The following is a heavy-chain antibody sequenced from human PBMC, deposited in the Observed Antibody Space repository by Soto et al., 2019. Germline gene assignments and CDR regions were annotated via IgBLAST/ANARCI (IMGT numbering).Heavy chain of an antibody. V-gene: IGHV2-5*02. CDR1: GFSVSTSGVG. D-gene: IGHD2-15*01. J-gene: IGHJ6*02. CDR2: IYWDDDK. Sequence: QITLKESGPTVVKPTQTLTLTCTFSGFSVSTSGVGVDWIRQPPGKALEWLALIYWDDDKRYSPFLQSRVTIAKYTAKNQVIQTMTNMYPVDTAAYYYSHKGGRGTGIAVWGQGTTVTVSS. CDR3: SHKGGRGTGIAV.